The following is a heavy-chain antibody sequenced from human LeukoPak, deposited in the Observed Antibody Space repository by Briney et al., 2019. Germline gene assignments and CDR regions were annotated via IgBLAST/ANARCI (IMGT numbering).Heavy chain of an antibody. Sequence: SQTLSLTCAIFGDSVSSYSAAWNWIRQSPSRGLEWLGRAFYRSQWYNDYAFSVKGRIAINPDTSKNHFSLQLNSVTPGDTAVYYCAREEAGTYGFEYWGQGTLVTVSS. D-gene: IGHD2-8*01. V-gene: IGHV6-1*01. CDR2: AFYRSQWYN. CDR3: AREEAGTYGFEY. J-gene: IGHJ4*02. CDR1: GDSVSSYSAA.